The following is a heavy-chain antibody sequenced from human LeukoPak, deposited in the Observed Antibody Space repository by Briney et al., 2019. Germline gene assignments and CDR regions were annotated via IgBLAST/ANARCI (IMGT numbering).Heavy chain of an antibody. V-gene: IGHV4-39*01. J-gene: IGHJ5*02. CDR3: ARTISIAVAGTRGWFDP. Sequence: SETLSLTCTVSGDSISSSSYYWGWIRQPPGKGLEWIGSIYYSGSTYYNPSLKSRVTISVDTSKNQFSLKLSSVTAADTAVYYCARTISIAVAGTRGWFDPWGQGTLVTVSS. D-gene: IGHD6-19*01. CDR2: IYYSGST. CDR1: GDSISSSSYY.